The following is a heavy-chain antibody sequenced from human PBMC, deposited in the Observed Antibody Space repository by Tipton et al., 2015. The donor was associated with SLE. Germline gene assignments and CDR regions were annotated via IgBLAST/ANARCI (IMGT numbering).Heavy chain of an antibody. D-gene: IGHD2/OR15-2a*01. J-gene: IGHJ3*02. CDR2: INHSGST. CDR3: ARAPHLSFDI. V-gene: IGHV4-34*09. CDR1: GGSFSGYY. Sequence: TLSLTCAVYGGSFSGYYWSWIRQPPGKGLEWIGEINHSGSTYYNPSLKSRVTISVDTSKNQFSLKLSSVTAADTAVYYRARAPHLSFDIWGQGTMVTVSS.